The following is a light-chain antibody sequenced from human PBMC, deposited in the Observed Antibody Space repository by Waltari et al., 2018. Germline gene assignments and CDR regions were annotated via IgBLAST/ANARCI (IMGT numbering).Light chain of an antibody. CDR3: QQYNNWLRGLT. V-gene: IGKV3-15*01. CDR1: QTVSSN. J-gene: IGKJ4*01. Sequence: EIVMTQSPATLSVSPGERATLPCRASQTVSSNLAWYPQKPGQAPRLLLYGASTRATGIPARFSGSGSGTEFTLTISSLQSEDFAVYYCQQYNNWLRGLTFGGGTKVEIK. CDR2: GAS.